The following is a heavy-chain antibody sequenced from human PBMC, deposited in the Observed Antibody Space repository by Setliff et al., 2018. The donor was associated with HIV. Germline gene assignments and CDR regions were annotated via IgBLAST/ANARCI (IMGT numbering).Heavy chain of an antibody. J-gene: IGHJ6*02. CDR3: ARLNRWSIAVAGTHLYYYGMDV. D-gene: IGHD6-19*01. CDR2: ISAGNGNT. V-gene: IGHV1-3*01. Sequence: ASVKVSCKASGYTFTSYAMHWVRQAPGQRLEWMGWISAGNGNTKYSQKFQGRVTITRDTSASTAYMELSSLRSEDTAVYYCARLNRWSIAVAGTHLYYYGMDVWGQGTTVTVSS. CDR1: GYTFTSYA.